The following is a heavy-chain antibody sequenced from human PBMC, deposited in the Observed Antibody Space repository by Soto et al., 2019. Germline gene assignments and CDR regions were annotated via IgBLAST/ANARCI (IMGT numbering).Heavy chain of an antibody. CDR2: ISGSGRTT. J-gene: IGHJ5*02. CDR3: AKGVTTIVATGSWFDH. Sequence: GGSLRLSCAVSGFTFNSYAMNWVRQAPGKGLEWVSSISGSGRTTYYADAVKGRFTISRDNSKNTLFLQMNSLRSEDTAVYYCAKGVTTIVATGSWFDHWGQGTLVTVSS. CDR1: GFTFNSYA. V-gene: IGHV3-23*01. D-gene: IGHD5-12*01.